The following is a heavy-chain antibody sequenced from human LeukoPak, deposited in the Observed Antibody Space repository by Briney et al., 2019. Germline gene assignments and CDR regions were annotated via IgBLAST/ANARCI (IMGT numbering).Heavy chain of an antibody. CDR2: IKQDESEK. V-gene: IGHV3-7*01. D-gene: IGHD1-1*01. CDR1: GFTFSSYW. CDR3: ARDKIEGPTKLDY. Sequence: PGGSLRLSCAASGFTFSSYWMSWARQAPGKGLEWVANIKQDESEKYYVDSLKGRFTISRDNAKSSLYLQMSSLRAEDTAVYYCARDKIEGPTKLDYWGQGILVTVSS. J-gene: IGHJ4*02.